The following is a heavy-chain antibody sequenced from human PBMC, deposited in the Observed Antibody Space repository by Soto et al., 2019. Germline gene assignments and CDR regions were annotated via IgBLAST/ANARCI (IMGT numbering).Heavy chain of an antibody. J-gene: IGHJ5*02. CDR3: AGRKEPTEIFGVVIPPFDP. CDR2: IYYSGST. CDR1: GGSISSYY. D-gene: IGHD3-3*01. V-gene: IGHV4-59*01. Sequence: SETLSLTCTVSGGSISSYYWSWIRQPPGKGLEWIGYIYYSGSTNYNPSLKSRVTISVETSKNQFSLKLSSVTAADTAVYYCAGRKEPTEIFGVVIPPFDPWGQGTLVTVSS.